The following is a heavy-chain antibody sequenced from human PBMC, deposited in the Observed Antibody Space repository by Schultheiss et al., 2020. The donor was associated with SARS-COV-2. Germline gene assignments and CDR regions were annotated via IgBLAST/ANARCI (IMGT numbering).Heavy chain of an antibody. CDR2: IYHSGST. V-gene: IGHV4-34*01. D-gene: IGHD1-1*01. CDR3: ARGRYSRGMDV. J-gene: IGHJ6*02. CDR1: GGSFSGYY. Sequence: SETLSLTCAVYGGSFSGYYWSWIRQPPGKGLEWIGSIYHSGSTYYNPSLKSRVTISVDTSKNQFSLKLSSVTAADTAVYYCARGRYSRGMDVWGQGTTVTVSS.